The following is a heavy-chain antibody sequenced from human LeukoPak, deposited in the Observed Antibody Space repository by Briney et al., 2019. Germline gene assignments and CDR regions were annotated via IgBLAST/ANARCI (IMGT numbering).Heavy chain of an antibody. CDR3: ARTVDSGSYIYWYFDL. J-gene: IGHJ2*01. Sequence: GASVQVSCKASGYTFTSYYIHWVRQAPAQGLEWMGIINPSGGSTNYAQKFQGRVTMTRDTSTSTVYMELRSLRSEDTAVYYCARTVDSGSYIYWYFDLWGGGTLVTVSS. CDR1: GYTFTSYY. CDR2: INPSGGST. V-gene: IGHV1-46*01. D-gene: IGHD1-26*01.